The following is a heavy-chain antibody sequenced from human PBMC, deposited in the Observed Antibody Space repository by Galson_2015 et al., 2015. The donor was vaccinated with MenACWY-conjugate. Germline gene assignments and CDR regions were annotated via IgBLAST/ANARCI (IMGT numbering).Heavy chain of an antibody. Sequence: SETLSLTCTVSGGSISSSNYNCVWIRQPPGKGLEWIGTVYSSGSTYYNPSLKSRVTLSVDTSKNQFSLSLSSVTAADTAVFYCAGREARGPFDPWGQGTLVTVSS. J-gene: IGHJ5*02. V-gene: IGHV4-39*01. CDR1: GGSISSSNYN. CDR3: AGREARGPFDP. D-gene: IGHD1-26*01. CDR2: VYSSGST.